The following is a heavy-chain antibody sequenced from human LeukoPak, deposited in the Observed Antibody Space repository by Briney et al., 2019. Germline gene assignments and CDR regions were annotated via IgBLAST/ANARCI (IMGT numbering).Heavy chain of an antibody. Sequence: VASVKVSCKSSGYTFSNYGISWVRQAPGQGLDWMGWISTNSGHKAQKFQDRVTMTTDTSTSTSYMELRSLRSDDTAVYYCARDFFQSGGSWYDCFDPWGQGTLVTVSS. CDR3: ARDFFQSGGSWYDCFDP. CDR2: ISTNSGH. CDR1: GYTFSNYG. D-gene: IGHD2-15*01. V-gene: IGHV1-18*01. J-gene: IGHJ5*02.